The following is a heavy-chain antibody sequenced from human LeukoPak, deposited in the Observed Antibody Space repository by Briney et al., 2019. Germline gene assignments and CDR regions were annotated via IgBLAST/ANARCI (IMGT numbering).Heavy chain of an antibody. Sequence: PGGSLRLSCAASGFTFSNAWMSWVRQAPGKGLEWVGRITSKTDSGTTDYAAPVKGRFTISRDDSKNTLYLQMNSLKTEDTAVYYCTTLGEVPGENYWGQGTLVTVSS. D-gene: IGHD3-16*01. CDR3: TTLGEVPGENY. CDR1: GFTFSNAW. CDR2: ITSKTDSGTT. V-gene: IGHV3-15*01. J-gene: IGHJ4*02.